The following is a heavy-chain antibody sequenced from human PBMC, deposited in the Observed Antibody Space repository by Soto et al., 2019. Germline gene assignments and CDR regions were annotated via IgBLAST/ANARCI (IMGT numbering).Heavy chain of an antibody. V-gene: IGHV4-31*03. CDR1: GGSISSGGYY. CDR2: IYYSGST. CDR3: ARGLGGSVVVVALVFDY. D-gene: IGHD2-15*01. Sequence: QVQLQESGPGLVKPSQTLSLTCTVSGGSISSGGYYWSWIRQHPGKGLEWIGYIYYSGSTYYNPSLKRRVTISVDTSKNQFSLKLSSVTAADTAVYYCARGLGGSVVVVALVFDYWGQGTLFTVSS. J-gene: IGHJ4*02.